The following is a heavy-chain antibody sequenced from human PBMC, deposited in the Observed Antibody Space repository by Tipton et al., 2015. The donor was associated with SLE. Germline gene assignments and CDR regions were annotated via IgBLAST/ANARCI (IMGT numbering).Heavy chain of an antibody. Sequence: TLSLTCSVSGGPINSYYWSWIRQPPGKGLEWIGEINHSGSTNYNPSLKSRVTISVDTSKNQFSLKVSSVTAEDTAVYYCARGVREYYDFWSGHLGGDYYYYMDVWGKGTTVTVSS. V-gene: IGHV4-34*01. CDR1: GGPINSYY. CDR2: INHSGST. D-gene: IGHD3-3*01. J-gene: IGHJ6*03. CDR3: ARGVREYYDFWSGHLGGDYYYYMDV.